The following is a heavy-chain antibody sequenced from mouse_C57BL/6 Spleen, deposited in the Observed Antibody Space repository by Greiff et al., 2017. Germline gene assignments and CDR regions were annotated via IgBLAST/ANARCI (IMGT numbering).Heavy chain of an antibody. D-gene: IGHD2-14*01. J-gene: IGHJ4*01. V-gene: IGHV1-82*01. CDR3: AREEVRRDAMDY. CDR1: GYAFSSSW. CDR2: IYPGDGDT. Sequence: VQLQQSGPELVKPGASVKISCKASGYAFSSSWMNWVKQRPGKGLEWIGRIYPGDGDTNYNGKFKGKATLTADKSSSTAYMQLSRLTSEDSAVYFCAREEVRRDAMDYWGQGTSLTVSS.